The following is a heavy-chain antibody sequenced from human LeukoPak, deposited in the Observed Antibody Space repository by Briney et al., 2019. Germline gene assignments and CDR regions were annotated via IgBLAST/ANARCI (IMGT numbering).Heavy chain of an antibody. CDR3: AKGNDIGGYYYPHFDY. J-gene: IGHJ4*02. CDR2: IWYDGSNK. Sequence: GRSLRLSCAASGFTFSSYGMHWVRQAPGKGLEWVAVIWYDGSNKYYADSVKGRFTISRDNSKNTLYLQMNSLRAEDTAVYYCAKGNDIGGYYYPHFDYWGQGTLVTVSS. V-gene: IGHV3-33*06. CDR1: GFTFSSYG. D-gene: IGHD3-22*01.